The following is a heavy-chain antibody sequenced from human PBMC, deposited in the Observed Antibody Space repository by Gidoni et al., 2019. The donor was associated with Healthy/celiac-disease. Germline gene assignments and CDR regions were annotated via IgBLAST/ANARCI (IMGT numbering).Heavy chain of an antibody. D-gene: IGHD3-22*01. J-gene: IGHJ3*02. CDR3: AAPYYDSSGSQSDAFDI. CDR2: IVVGSGNT. CDR1: GFTFTSSA. Sequence: QMQLVQSGPEVKKPGTSVKVSCKASGFTFTSSAVQWVRQARGQRLEWIGWIVVGSGNTNYAQEFQERVTITRDMSTSTAYMELSSLRSEDTAVYYCAAPYYDSSGSQSDAFDIWGQGTMVTVSS. V-gene: IGHV1-58*01.